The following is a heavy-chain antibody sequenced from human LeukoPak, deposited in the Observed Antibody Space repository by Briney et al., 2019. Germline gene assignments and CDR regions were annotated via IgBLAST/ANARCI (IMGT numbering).Heavy chain of an antibody. V-gene: IGHV1-18*01. CDR1: GYTFTSYG. CDR2: ISAYNGNT. D-gene: IGHD2-2*01. CDR3: ARGRGYCSSTSCQLTDY. J-gene: IGHJ4*02. Sequence: ASVKVSCKASGYTFTSYGISWVRQAPGQGLEWMGWISAYNGNTNYAQKLQGRVTMTTDTSTSTAYMELRSLRSDDTAVYYCARGRGYCSSTSCQLTDYRGQGTLVTVSS.